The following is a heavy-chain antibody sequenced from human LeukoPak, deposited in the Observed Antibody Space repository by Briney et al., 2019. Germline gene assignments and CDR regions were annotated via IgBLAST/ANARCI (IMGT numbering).Heavy chain of an antibody. Sequence: SETLSLTCTVSGNSIANTFYYWSWLRQPAGKGLEWIGRIYTTRSTDYNPSLKSRVTISLDTSRNQFSLKLSSVTASDTAIYYCARRQDGHDYWGQGTLVTVSS. V-gene: IGHV4-61*02. CDR1: GNSIANTFYY. CDR2: IYTTRST. CDR3: ARRQDGHDY. J-gene: IGHJ4*02.